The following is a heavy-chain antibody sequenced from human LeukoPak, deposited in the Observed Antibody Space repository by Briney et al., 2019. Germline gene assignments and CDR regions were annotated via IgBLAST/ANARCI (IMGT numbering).Heavy chain of an antibody. J-gene: IGHJ4*02. Sequence: PGGSLRLSCAASGFTFIDYDMHWVRQVIGKGLEWVSAIGIRGDTHYSGSVKGRFTISRDNAKNSVYLQMNSLRAEDTATYYCAGGAGWLIDYWGQGVLVTVSS. V-gene: IGHV3-13*01. CDR3: AGGAGWLIDY. CDR1: GFTFIDYD. D-gene: IGHD6-19*01. CDR2: IGIRGDT.